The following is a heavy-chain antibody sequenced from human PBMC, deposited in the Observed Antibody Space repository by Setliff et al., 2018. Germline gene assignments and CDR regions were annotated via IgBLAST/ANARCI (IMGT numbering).Heavy chain of an antibody. CDR2: IYTSGST. Sequence: LSLTCTVSGGSISSYYWSWIRQPPGKGPEWIGYIYTSGSTNYNPSLKSRVTISVDTSKNQFSLNLNSVTAADAAMYYCARGLNSVSWTFTYWGQGTLVTVSS. D-gene: IGHD2-15*01. CDR3: ARGLNSVSWTFTY. CDR1: GGSISSYY. V-gene: IGHV4-4*08. J-gene: IGHJ4*02.